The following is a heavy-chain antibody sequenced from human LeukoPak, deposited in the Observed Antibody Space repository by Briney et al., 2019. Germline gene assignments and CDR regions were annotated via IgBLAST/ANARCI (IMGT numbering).Heavy chain of an antibody. J-gene: IGHJ5*02. CDR1: GYSISSGYY. CDR3: ARREYYYDSSGYYHNWFDP. Sequence: SETLSLTCTVSGYSISSGYYWGWIRQPPGKGLEWIGSIYYSGSTYYNPSLKSRVTISVDTSKNQFSLKLSSVTAADTAVYYCARREYYYDSSGYYHNWFDPWGQGTLVTVSS. D-gene: IGHD3-22*01. V-gene: IGHV4-38-2*02. CDR2: IYYSGST.